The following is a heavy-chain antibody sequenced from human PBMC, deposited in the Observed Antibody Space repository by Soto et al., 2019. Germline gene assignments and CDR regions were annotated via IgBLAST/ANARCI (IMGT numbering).Heavy chain of an antibody. V-gene: IGHV3-33*01. Sequence: QVQLVESGGGVVQPGRSLRLSCAASGFTFSSYGMHWVRQAPGKGLEWVAVIWYDGSNKDYADSVKGRFTISRDNSKNTLYLQMNSLRAEYTAVYYCARDSKRGSGSYSSYWGQGPLVTVSS. J-gene: IGHJ4*02. CDR1: GFTFSSYG. D-gene: IGHD3-10*01. CDR3: ARDSKRGSGSYSSY. CDR2: IWYDGSNK.